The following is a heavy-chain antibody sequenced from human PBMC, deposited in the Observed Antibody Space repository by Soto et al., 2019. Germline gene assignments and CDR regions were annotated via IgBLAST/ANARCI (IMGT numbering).Heavy chain of an antibody. CDR2: ISGSGDYT. V-gene: IGHV3-23*01. CDR1: GFTFGSYA. J-gene: IGHJ5*02. CDR3: AKDSRSHPQGWFDP. Sequence: EVQLLESGGGLVQTGESLRLSCAASGFTFGSYAMTWVRQAPGKGLEWVSSISGSGDYTYFADSVKGRFTISRDNSKDTLYLQMSSLRVEDTAIYYCAKDSRSHPQGWFDPWGQGTLVTVSS. D-gene: IGHD2-15*01.